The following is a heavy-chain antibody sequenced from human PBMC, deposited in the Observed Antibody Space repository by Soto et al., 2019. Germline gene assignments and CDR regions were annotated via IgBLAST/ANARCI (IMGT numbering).Heavy chain of an antibody. Sequence: PGGSLRLSCAVSGLTVSGNYVTWVRQAPGKGLEWVSIMYSAGGTYYTESVKGRFTIPRDNFENTVYLEMTSLRAEDTAVYYCATQYGSGRYYFDSWGQGTLVTVSS. V-gene: IGHV3-53*01. D-gene: IGHD6-19*01. CDR1: GLTVSGNY. J-gene: IGHJ4*02. CDR3: ATQYGSGRYYFDS. CDR2: MYSAGGT.